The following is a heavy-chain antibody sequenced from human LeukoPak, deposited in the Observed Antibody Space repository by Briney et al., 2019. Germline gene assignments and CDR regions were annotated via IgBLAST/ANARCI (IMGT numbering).Heavy chain of an antibody. CDR1: GGSISSSTYY. CDR2: IYYSGST. Sequence: MPSETLSLTCTVSGGSISSSTYYWSWIRQPPGKGLEWIGYIYYSGSTNYNPSLKSRVTISVDTSKNQFSLKLSSVTAADTAVYYCARDQAVAGKGSWFDPWGQGTLVTVSS. CDR3: ARDQAVAGKGSWFDP. D-gene: IGHD6-19*01. J-gene: IGHJ5*02. V-gene: IGHV4-61*01.